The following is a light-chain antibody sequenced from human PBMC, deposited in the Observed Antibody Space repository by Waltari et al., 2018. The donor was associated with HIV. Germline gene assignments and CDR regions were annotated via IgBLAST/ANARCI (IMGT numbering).Light chain of an antibody. V-gene: IGLV2-14*03. CDR2: NVN. J-gene: IGLJ2*01. CDR1: SGDVGGYNF. Sequence: QSALTQPASVSGSPGQSITISCPGTSGDVGGYNFVSWFQQHPGKAPKLIIYNVNTRPSGVSIRFSGSRSANTAALTISGLQAEDEADYFCSSYTSSGPRYVLFGGGTRLTVL. CDR3: SSYTSSGPRYVL.